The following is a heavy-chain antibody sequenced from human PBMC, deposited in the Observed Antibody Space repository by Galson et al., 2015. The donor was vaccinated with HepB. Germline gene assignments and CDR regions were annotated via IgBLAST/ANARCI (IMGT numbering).Heavy chain of an antibody. CDR3: ARDPASAADVEIDY. J-gene: IGHJ4*02. V-gene: IGHV1-69*04. Sequence: SVKVSCKASGGTFSSYTISWVRQAPGQGLEWMGRIIPILGIANYAQKFQGRVTITADKSTSTAYMELSSLRSEDTAVYYCARDPASAADVEIDYWGQGTLVTVSS. CDR2: IIPILGIA. CDR1: GGTFSSYT. D-gene: IGHD6-13*01.